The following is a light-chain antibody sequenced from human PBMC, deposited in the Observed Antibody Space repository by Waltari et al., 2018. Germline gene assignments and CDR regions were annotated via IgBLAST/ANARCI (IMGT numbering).Light chain of an antibody. Sequence: IQMTQSPSSLSASVGDRVTITCRASQSISSSLNWYQQIPGKAPKLLIYVASTLRSGVPSRFSGSGSGTDFSLTISSLQPEDFAVYYCQQYGSSPLTFGGGTKVEIK. CDR1: QSISSS. CDR3: QQYGSSPLT. V-gene: IGKV1-39*01. J-gene: IGKJ4*01. CDR2: VAS.